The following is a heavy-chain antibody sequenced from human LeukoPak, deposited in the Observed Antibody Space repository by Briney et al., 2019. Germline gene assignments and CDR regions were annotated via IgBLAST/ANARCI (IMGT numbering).Heavy chain of an antibody. CDR3: AGRYYYDTSGYHLDY. Sequence: PSETLSLTCTVSGASITSYYWSWVRQPPGKGLEWIGYIYYTGSTNYNPSLKSRVTISVDTSKNHFSLKLSSVTTADTAVYYCAGRYYYDTSGYHLDYWGQGTLVTVSS. J-gene: IGHJ4*02. CDR2: IYYTGST. CDR1: GASITSYY. V-gene: IGHV4-59*01. D-gene: IGHD3-22*01.